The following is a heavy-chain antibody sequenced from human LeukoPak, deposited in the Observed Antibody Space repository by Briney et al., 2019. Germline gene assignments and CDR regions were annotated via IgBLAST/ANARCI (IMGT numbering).Heavy chain of an antibody. V-gene: IGHV3-23*01. D-gene: IGHD6-13*01. CDR3: VSSWYSYYYYGMDV. CDR1: GFTFSSYA. Sequence: GGSLRLSCAASGFTFSSYAVSWVRQAPGKGLEWVSAISGSGGSTYYADSVKGRFTISRDNSKNTLYLQMNSLRAEDTAVYYCVSSWYSYYYYGMDVWGQGATVTVSS. J-gene: IGHJ6*02. CDR2: ISGSGGST.